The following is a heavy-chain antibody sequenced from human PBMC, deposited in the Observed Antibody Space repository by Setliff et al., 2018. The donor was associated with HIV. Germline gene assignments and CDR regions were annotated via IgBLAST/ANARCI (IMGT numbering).Heavy chain of an antibody. V-gene: IGHV4-59*01. CDR1: GGSISGYY. J-gene: IGHJ4*02. Sequence: LSLTCTVPGGSISGYYWSWIRQPPGKGLEWIGYIYYIGNTNYNPSLKGRVTLSVDTSKSQLSLKLSSVTAADTAVYYCARGRSRYYYDGSGYYVDYWGQGTLVTVSS. D-gene: IGHD3-22*01. CDR3: ARGRSRYYYDGSGYYVDY. CDR2: IYYIGNT.